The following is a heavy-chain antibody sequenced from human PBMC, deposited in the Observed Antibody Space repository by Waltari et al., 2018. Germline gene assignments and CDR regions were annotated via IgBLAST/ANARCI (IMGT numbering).Heavy chain of an antibody. J-gene: IGHJ2*01. Sequence: EVQLVESGGGLVQPGGSLRLSCAASGFTYSMYWMHWVRQAPGKGLGWVSRRNRDGSRTSYADSVKGRFTISKDNAKNTVYLQMNSLRAEDTAIYYCARGARRTTVTTGWWYFDLWGRGTLVTVSS. CDR1: GFTYSMYW. V-gene: IGHV3-74*01. D-gene: IGHD4-17*01. CDR3: ARGARRTTVTTGWWYFDL. CDR2: RNRDGSRT.